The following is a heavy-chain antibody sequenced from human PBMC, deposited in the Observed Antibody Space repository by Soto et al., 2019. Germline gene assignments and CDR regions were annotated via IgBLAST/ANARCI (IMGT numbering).Heavy chain of an antibody. CDR3: ARDERLGYWYFDL. Sequence: QVQLVESGGGVVQPGRSLRLSCAASGFNLRSYALHWVRQAPGKGLEWVALISYDGSNKDYAESVKGRFTISRDNSKNMLYVQMNSLRAEDTAVYYCARDERLGYWYFDLWGRGTLVTVSS. V-gene: IGHV3-30-3*01. CDR1: GFNLRSYA. J-gene: IGHJ2*01. CDR2: ISYDGSNK. D-gene: IGHD1-1*01.